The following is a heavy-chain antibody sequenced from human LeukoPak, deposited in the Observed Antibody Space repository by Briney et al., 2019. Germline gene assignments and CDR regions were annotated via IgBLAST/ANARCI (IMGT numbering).Heavy chain of an antibody. V-gene: IGHV1-24*01. Sequence: ASVKVSCKVSGYTLTELSMHWVRQAPGKGLEWMAGFDPEDGETIYAQKFQGRVTMTEDTSTDTAYMELSSLRSEDTAVYYCATFKGSGSYYNVPYTDYWGQGTLVTVSS. D-gene: IGHD3-10*01. CDR3: ATFKGSGSYYNVPYTDY. J-gene: IGHJ4*02. CDR1: GYTLTELS. CDR2: FDPEDGET.